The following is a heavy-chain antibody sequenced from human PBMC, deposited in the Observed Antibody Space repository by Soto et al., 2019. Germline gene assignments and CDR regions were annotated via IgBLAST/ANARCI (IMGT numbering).Heavy chain of an antibody. D-gene: IGHD2-21*02. CDR1: GFTFSMYS. V-gene: IGHV3-7*03. CDR2: IPQDGVDG. J-gene: IGHJ6*02. Sequence: PGGSLRLSCEVSGFTFSMYSMSWVRQSPGKGLEWVAKIPQDGVDGHYADSVKGRFIISRDNGKNSLHLQLNNLRAEDTAVYYCARDHLILPAHDFFYGSDVWGRGAPVTVYS. CDR3: ARDHLILPAHDFFYGSDV.